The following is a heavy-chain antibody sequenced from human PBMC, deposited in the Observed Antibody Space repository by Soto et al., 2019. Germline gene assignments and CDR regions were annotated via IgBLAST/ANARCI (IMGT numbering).Heavy chain of an antibody. V-gene: IGHV3-53*04. Sequence: GGSLRLSCAASGFTVSSNYMSWVRQAPGKGLEWVSVIYSGGSTYYADSVKGRFTISRHNSKNTLYLQMNSLRTEDTAGYYCEIWGIKRGTYGFDNWGQGTMVTVSS. CDR3: EIWGIKRGTYGFDN. CDR2: IYSGGST. D-gene: IGHD3-16*01. J-gene: IGHJ3*02. CDR1: GFTVSSNY.